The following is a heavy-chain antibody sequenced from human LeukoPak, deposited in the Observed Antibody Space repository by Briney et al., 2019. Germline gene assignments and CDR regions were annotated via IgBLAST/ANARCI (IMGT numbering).Heavy chain of an antibody. J-gene: IGHJ6*03. D-gene: IGHD5-18*01. V-gene: IGHV4-59*12. Sequence: SETLSLTCTVSGGSISSYYWSWIRQPPGKGLEWIGYIYYSGSTNYNPSLKSRVTMSVDTSKNQFSLKLSSVTAADTAVYYCARDRYSYGYESDYYYYYMDVWGKGTTVTISS. CDR1: GGSISSYY. CDR2: IYYSGST. CDR3: ARDRYSYGYESDYYYYYMDV.